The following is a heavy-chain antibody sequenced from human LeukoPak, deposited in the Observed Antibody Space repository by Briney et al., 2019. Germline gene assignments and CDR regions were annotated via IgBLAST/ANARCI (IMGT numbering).Heavy chain of an antibody. V-gene: IGHV3-48*03. Sequence: GGSLRLSCAASGFTFSSYEMNWVRQAPGKGLEWVSYISSSGSTIYYADSVKGRFTISRDNAKNSLYLQMNSLRAEDTAVYYCAREPALPSPGFPFDPWGQGTLVTVSS. CDR3: AREPALPSPGFPFDP. CDR1: GFTFSSYE. D-gene: IGHD3-10*01. CDR2: ISSSGSTI. J-gene: IGHJ5*02.